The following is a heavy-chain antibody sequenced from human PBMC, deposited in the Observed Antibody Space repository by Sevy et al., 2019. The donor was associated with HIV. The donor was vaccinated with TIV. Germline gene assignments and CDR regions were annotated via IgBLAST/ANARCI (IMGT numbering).Heavy chain of an antibody. Sequence: GGSLRLSCAASGFTFGSYWMTWVRQAPGKGLEWVANIKEDGSGRFYVDSVRGRFTVSRDNAKKTLYLQTNNLRGEDTGLYYCARLYSSSSGRGLDNWGQGALVTVSS. CDR1: GFTFGSYW. CDR2: IKEDGSGR. J-gene: IGHJ4*02. D-gene: IGHD6-6*01. V-gene: IGHV3-7*01. CDR3: ARLYSSSSGRGLDN.